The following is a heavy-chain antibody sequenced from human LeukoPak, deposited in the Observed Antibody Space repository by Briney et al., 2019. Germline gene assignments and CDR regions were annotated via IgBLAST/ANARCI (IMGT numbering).Heavy chain of an antibody. CDR3: ARESYNEGAFDI. J-gene: IGHJ3*02. Sequence: EASVKVSCKASGYTFTSYGISWVRQAPGQGLEWMGWISAYNGNTNYAQKFQGRVTMTRDTSTSTVYMELSSLRSEDTAVYYCARESYNEGAFDIWGQGTMVTVSS. D-gene: IGHD1-14*01. CDR1: GYTFTSYG. V-gene: IGHV1-18*01. CDR2: ISAYNGNT.